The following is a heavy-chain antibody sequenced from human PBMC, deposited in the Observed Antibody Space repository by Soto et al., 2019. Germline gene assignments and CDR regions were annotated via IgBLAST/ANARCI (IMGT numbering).Heavy chain of an antibody. V-gene: IGHV4-30-2*01. J-gene: IGHJ2*01. Sequence: HLQLQESGSGLVKPSQTLSLTCAVSGGSISSGGYSWSWLRQPPGKGLVWIGYIFHSGSTYYNPAFKSRIKISVDGSNNLLTLALTSVTAAYTAVYYCARDRGSGSADWYFIVCGRRTLVTVP. CDR3: ARDRGSGSADWYFIV. CDR2: IFHSGST. CDR1: GGSISSGGYS. D-gene: IGHD1-26*01.